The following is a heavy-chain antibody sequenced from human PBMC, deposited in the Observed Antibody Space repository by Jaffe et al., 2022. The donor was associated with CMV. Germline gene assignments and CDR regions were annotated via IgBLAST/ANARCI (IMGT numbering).Heavy chain of an antibody. Sequence: EVQLLESGGGLVQAGGSLRLSCAASGFTFSSYAMSWVRQAPGKGLEWVSAISASANSIYYADSVKGRFTISRDNAKNTLYLQMSSLTVEDTAVYYCAKTAAPFCAGDCYNPDYWGQGTLVTVSS. V-gene: IGHV3-23*01. CDR3: AKTAAPFCAGDCYNPDY. CDR1: GFTFSSYA. CDR2: ISASANSI. D-gene: IGHD2-21*02. J-gene: IGHJ4*02.